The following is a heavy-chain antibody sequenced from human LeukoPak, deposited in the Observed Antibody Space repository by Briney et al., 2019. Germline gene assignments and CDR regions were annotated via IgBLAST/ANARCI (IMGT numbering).Heavy chain of an antibody. CDR2: ISYDGSNK. CDR3: TRYYD. D-gene: IGHD3-16*01. V-gene: IGHV3-30-3*01. Sequence: GGSLRLSCAASGFTFSSYAMHWVRQAPGEGLEWVAVISYDGSNKYYADSVKGRFTISRDNSKNTLYLQMNSLRAEDTAVYYCTRYYDWGQGTLVTVSS. CDR1: GFTFSSYA. J-gene: IGHJ4*02.